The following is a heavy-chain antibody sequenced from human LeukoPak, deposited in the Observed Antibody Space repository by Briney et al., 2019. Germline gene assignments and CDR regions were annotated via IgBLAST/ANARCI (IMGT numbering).Heavy chain of an antibody. CDR3: ARGIVDYNNAATPRFYP. CDR1: AYTFTVYY. Sequence: ASVKVSCKASAYTFTVYYIHWMRQAPGHGLEWMGWIDPNTGGTNYAQKFQGRVTMTRDTSISAAYMEMSSLKSNDSAVYYCARGIVDYNNAATPRFYPWVQGTLVTVSS. CDR2: IDPNTGGT. V-gene: IGHV1-2*02. J-gene: IGHJ5*02. D-gene: IGHD4-11*01.